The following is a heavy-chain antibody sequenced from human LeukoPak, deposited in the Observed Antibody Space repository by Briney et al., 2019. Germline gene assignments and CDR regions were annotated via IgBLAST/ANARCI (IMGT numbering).Heavy chain of an antibody. CDR1: GYTFATYI. V-gene: IGHV7-4-1*02. J-gene: IGHJ4*02. CDR3: ARGPERTRYYDSSGYQIDY. Sequence: ASVKVSCKASGYTFATYIMNWVRQAPGQGLEWMGWINTNTGNPTYAQGFTGRFVFSLDTSVSTAYLQISSLKAEDTAVYYCARGPERTRYYDSSGYQIDYWGQGTLVTVSS. CDR2: INTNTGNP. D-gene: IGHD3-22*01.